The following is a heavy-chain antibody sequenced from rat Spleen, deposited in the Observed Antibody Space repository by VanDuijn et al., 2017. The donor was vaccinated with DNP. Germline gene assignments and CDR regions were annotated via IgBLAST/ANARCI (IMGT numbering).Heavy chain of an antibody. J-gene: IGHJ3*01. CDR2: ITYDGGRT. CDR1: GFTFSDYG. CDR3: ARPHGYNNGGFAY. D-gene: IGHD1-4*01. Sequence: EVQLVESGGGLVQPGRSMKVSCAASGFTFSDYGMAWVLQAPTKGLEWVASITYDGGRTSYRDSVKGRFTISRDNGKSTLYLQMENLRSEDTATYYCARPHGYNNGGFAYWGQGTLVTVSS. V-gene: IGHV5-20*01.